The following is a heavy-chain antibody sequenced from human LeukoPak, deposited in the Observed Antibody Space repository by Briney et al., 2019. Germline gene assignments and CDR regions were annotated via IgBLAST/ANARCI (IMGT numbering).Heavy chain of an antibody. CDR2: INTNTGNP. J-gene: IGHJ3*02. V-gene: IGHV7-4-1*02. Sequence: ASVKVSCKASGYTFTSYAMNWVRQAPGQGLEWMGWINTNTGNPTYAQGFTGRFVSSLDTSVSTAYLQISSLKAEDTAVYYCARASRHSGYDNDAFDIWGQGTMVTVSS. CDR3: ARASRHSGYDNDAFDI. D-gene: IGHD5-12*01. CDR1: GYTFTSYA.